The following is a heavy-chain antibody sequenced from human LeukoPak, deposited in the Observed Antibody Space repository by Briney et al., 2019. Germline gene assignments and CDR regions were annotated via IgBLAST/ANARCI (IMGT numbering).Heavy chain of an antibody. Sequence: SETLSLTCTVSGGSISSYYWSWIRQPPGKGLEWIGYIYYSGSTNYNPSLKSRVTISVDTSKNQFSLKLSSVTAADTAVYYCARSDGGPFDYWGQGTLVTVSP. CDR1: GGSISSYY. J-gene: IGHJ4*02. D-gene: IGHD4-23*01. CDR3: ARSDGGPFDY. CDR2: IYYSGST. V-gene: IGHV4-59*01.